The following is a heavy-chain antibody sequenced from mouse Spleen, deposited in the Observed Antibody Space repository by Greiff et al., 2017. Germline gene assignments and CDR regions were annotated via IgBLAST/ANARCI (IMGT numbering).Heavy chain of an antibody. Sequence: VQLQQSGPELVKPGASVKISCKASGYSFTGYYMNWVKQSPEKSLEWIGEINPSTGGTTYNQKFKAKATLTVDKSSSTAYMQLKSLTSEDSAVYYCAREGWSAYWGQGTLVTVSA. J-gene: IGHJ3*01. CDR1: GYSFTGYY. CDR3: AREGWSAY. V-gene: IGHV1-42*01. D-gene: IGHD2-3*01. CDR2: INPSTGGT.